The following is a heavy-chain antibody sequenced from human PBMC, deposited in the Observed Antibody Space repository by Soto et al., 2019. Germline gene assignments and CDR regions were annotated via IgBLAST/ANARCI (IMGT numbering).Heavy chain of an antibody. CDR3: SRIPRYSFPPSAALDF. CDR1: GGTFHTYT. D-gene: IGHD4-4*01. J-gene: IGHJ4*02. CDR2: IVPIYGTP. V-gene: IGHV1-69*01. Sequence: QVQLVQSGAEVRKAGSSVMVSCKTSGGTFHTYTFSWVRQAPGQGLEWMGAIVPIYGTPNYAPKFQGRVTITAAGSTSTLHMELSRLTSDDTATYYCSRIPRYSFPPSAALDFWGQGTLVSVS.